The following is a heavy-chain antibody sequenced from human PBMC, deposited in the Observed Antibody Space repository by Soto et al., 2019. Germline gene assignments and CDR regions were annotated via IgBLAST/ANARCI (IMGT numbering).Heavy chain of an antibody. CDR2: INAGNGNT. CDR1: GYTFTKYS. Sequence: ASVKVSCKASGYTFTKYSIHWVRPAPGQRLEWMGWINAGNGNTKYSQKFQGRVSIATDTSASTAYMELSSLRSADTAVYFCARAVAGIIAGLDCWGQGTMVTVSS. J-gene: IGHJ4*02. V-gene: IGHV1-3*01. CDR3: ARAVAGIIAGLDC. D-gene: IGHD6-19*01.